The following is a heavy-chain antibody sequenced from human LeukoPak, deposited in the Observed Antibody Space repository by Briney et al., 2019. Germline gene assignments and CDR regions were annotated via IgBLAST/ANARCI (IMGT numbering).Heavy chain of an antibody. CDR2: IHHSGST. V-gene: IGHV4-38-2*02. D-gene: IGHD1-26*01. CDR3: ARGLAWELLVPFDF. CDR1: GYSISSTYC. J-gene: IGHJ4*02. Sequence: SETLSLTCTVSGYSISSTYCWAWIRQPPGNGLEWIGTIHHSGSTYYNPSLKSRVTMSVDTSKNQFSLRLTSVTAADTATYYCARGLAWELLVPFDFWGQGTLVTVSS.